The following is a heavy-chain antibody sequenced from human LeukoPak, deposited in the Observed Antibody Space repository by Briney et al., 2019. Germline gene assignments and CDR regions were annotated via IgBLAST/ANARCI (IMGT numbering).Heavy chain of an antibody. CDR1: GGSVTTISDY. CDR3: VSSNPTVDHYNFSGMDV. Sequence: SETLSLTCTVSGGSVTTISDYCSWLRQPAWNELEWTGYIYYSGTPNYTPVIKSRVTISLATSKNQFSLKLNSVTAADTAVYYCVSSNPTVDHYNFSGMDVWGKGTTVIVSS. V-gene: IGHV4-61*10. D-gene: IGHD1-14*01. CDR2: IYYSGTP. J-gene: IGHJ6*04.